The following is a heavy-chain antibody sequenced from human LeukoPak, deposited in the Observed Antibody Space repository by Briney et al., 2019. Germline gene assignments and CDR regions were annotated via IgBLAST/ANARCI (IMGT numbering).Heavy chain of an antibody. CDR3: ARDRARIAVAGAPSDYYYMDV. Sequence: SETLSLTCAVYGGSFSGYYWSWIRQPPGKGLEWIGEINHSGSTNYNPTLKSRVTISVDTSKNQFSLKLSSVTAADTAVYYCARDRARIAVAGAPSDYYYMDVWGKGTTVTISS. CDR1: GGSFSGYY. D-gene: IGHD6-19*01. CDR2: INHSGST. V-gene: IGHV4-34*01. J-gene: IGHJ6*03.